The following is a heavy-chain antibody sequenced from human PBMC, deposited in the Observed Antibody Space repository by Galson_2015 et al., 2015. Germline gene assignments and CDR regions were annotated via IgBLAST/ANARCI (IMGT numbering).Heavy chain of an antibody. CDR1: GGSISNYY. CDR2: IYYSGST. D-gene: IGHD1-1*01. V-gene: IGHV4-59*01. CDR3: AREGRGTSVGMDV. Sequence: SETLSLTCTVSGGSISNYYWSWIRQPPGKGLEWIGYIYYSGSTNYNPSLKNQVTISVDTSKNQFSLKLSSVTAADRAVYYCAREGRGTSVGMDVWGQGTTVTVSS. J-gene: IGHJ6*02.